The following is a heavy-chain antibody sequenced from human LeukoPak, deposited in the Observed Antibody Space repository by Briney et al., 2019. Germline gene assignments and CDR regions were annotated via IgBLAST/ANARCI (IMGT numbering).Heavy chain of an antibody. J-gene: IGHJ3*01. CDR1: AFTFSDYS. D-gene: IGHD7-27*01. CDR3: AREDDSWGPNNLGL. CDR2: IDTSSSTM. V-gene: IGHV3-48*02. Sequence: GGSLRLSCAASAFTFSDYSMNWVRQAPGKGLEWISYIDTSSSTMYYADSVMGRFTISRDNAKESLYLQMNSLRDEDTAVYYCAREDDSWGPNNLGLRGQGTMVTVSS.